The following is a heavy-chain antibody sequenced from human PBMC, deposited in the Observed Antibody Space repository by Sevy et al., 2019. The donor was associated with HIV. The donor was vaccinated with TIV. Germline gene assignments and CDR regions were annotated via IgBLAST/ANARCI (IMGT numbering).Heavy chain of an antibody. J-gene: IGHJ4*02. CDR2: IYYSGST. V-gene: IGHV4-39*01. Sequence: SETLSLTCTVSGGSISSSSYYWGWIRQPPGKGLEWIGSIYYSGSTYYNPSLKSRVTISVDTSKNQFSLKLSSVTAADTAVYYCARWDADRRWYFDYWGQGTLVTVSS. CDR1: GGSISSSSYY. CDR3: ARWDADRRWYFDY. D-gene: IGHD1-26*01.